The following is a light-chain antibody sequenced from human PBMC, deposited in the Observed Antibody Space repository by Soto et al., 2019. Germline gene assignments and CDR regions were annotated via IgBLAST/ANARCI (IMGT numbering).Light chain of an antibody. CDR1: QSVSSY. J-gene: IGKJ1*01. Sequence: ELVLTQSPATLSLSPGERATVSCRASQSVSSYLTWCQQKPGQAPRLLIYDASNRATGIPARFSGSGSGTDFTLTINSPEPEDFAVYYCQQRCNWPPRTFGQGTKVEIK. CDR2: DAS. CDR3: QQRCNWPPRT. V-gene: IGKV3-11*01.